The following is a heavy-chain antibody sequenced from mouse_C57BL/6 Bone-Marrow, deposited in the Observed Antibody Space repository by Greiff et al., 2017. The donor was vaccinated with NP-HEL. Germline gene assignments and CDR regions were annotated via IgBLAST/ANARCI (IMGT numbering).Heavy chain of an antibody. CDR1: GYTFTSYT. CDR2: INPSSGYT. Sequence: VQLQQSGAELARPGASVKMSCKASGYTFTSYTMHWVKQRPGQGLEWIGYINPSSGYTKYNQKFKDTATLTADKSSSTAYMQLSSLTSEDSAVYYCARWGTGTGMDYWGQGTSVTVSS. D-gene: IGHD4-1*01. V-gene: IGHV1-4*01. J-gene: IGHJ4*01. CDR3: ARWGTGTGMDY.